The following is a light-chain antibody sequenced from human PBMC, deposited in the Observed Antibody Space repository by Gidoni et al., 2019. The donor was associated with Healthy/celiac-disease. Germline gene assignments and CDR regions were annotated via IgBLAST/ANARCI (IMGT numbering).Light chain of an antibody. J-gene: IGLJ3*02. CDR2: DVS. V-gene: IGLV2-11*01. CDR3: CSYAGSSWV. Sequence: SALTQPRSLSGSPGQSVTISCTGTSSDVGGYNYVSWYQQHPGKAPKLMIYDVSKRPSGVPDRFSGSKSGNTASLTISGLQAEDEADYYCCSYAGSSWVFGGGTKLTVL. CDR1: SSDVGGYNY.